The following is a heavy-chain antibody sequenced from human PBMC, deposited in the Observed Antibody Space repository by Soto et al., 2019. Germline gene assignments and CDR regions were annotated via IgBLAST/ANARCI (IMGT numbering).Heavy chain of an antibody. Sequence: QVQLVQSGAEVKKPGTSVKVSCKASGGTFSIYSISWVRQAPGQGLEWMGRIIPIPDIANYAQKFQGRVTITADKSTSTAYMELSSLRSDDTAVYYCSTPLDIAMVVSWGQGTLVTVSS. D-gene: IGHD5-18*01. J-gene: IGHJ5*01. V-gene: IGHV1-69*02. CDR2: IIPIPDIA. CDR1: GGTFSIYS. CDR3: STPLDIAMVVS.